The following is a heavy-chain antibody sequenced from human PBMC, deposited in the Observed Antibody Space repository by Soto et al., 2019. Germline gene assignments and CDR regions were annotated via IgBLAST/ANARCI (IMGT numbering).Heavy chain of an antibody. Sequence: SGPTLVNPTETLTLTCTFSGFSLTSPGMCVSWIRQSPGKALEWLALIERDDDDKYYSTSLKTRLTISKDTRKNQVVLTMANMEPADTATYYCARSIRGPRRFNGMDVWGQGTTVAVSS. D-gene: IGHD1-20*01. CDR1: GFSLTSPGMC. CDR3: ARSIRGPRRFNGMDV. CDR2: IERDDDDK. J-gene: IGHJ6*02. V-gene: IGHV2-70*13.